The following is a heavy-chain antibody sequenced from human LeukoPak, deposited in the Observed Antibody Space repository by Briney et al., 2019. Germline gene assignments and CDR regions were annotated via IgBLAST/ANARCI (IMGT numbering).Heavy chain of an antibody. J-gene: IGHJ3*02. CDR3: ATRSGYWNTDAFDI. V-gene: IGHV3-30*02. CDR2: IRYDGSNK. Sequence: GGSLRLSCAASGFTFSSYAMHWVRQAPGKGLEWVAFIRYDGSNKYYADSVKGRFTISRDNSKNTLYLQMNSLRAEDTAVYYCATRSGYWNTDAFDIWGQGTMVTVSS. D-gene: IGHD1/OR15-1a*01. CDR1: GFTFSSYA.